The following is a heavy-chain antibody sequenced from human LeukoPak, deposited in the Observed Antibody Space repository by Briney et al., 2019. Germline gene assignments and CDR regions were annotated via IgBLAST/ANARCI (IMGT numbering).Heavy chain of an antibody. CDR1: GFTVSSNS. CDR2: IYSGGNT. J-gene: IGHJ4*02. CDR3: ARRAGDYSHPYDY. V-gene: IGHV3-53*01. Sequence: GGPLRLSCTVSGFTVSSNSMSWVRQAPGKGLEWVSFIYSGGNTHNSDSVKGRFTISGDNSKNTLYLQMNSLRAEDTAVYYCARRAGDYSHPYDYWGQGTLVTVSS. D-gene: IGHD3-22*01.